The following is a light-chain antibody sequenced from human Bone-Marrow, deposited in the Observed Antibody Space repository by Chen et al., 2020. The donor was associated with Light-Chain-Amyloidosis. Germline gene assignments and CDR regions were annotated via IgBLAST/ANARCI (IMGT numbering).Light chain of an antibody. CDR2: EDD. CDR1: SGSIATNY. Sequence: NFMLTQPHSVPESPGTTVIIPGTGSSGSIATNYVQWYQQRPGSSPTTVIYEDDQRPSGVPDRFSGSIDRSSNSASLTISGLKTEDEADYYCQSYQGSSQGVFGGGTKLTVL. J-gene: IGLJ3*02. CDR3: QSYQGSSQGV. V-gene: IGLV6-57*01.